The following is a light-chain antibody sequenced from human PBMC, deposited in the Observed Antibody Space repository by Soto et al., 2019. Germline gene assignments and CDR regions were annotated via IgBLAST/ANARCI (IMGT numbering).Light chain of an antibody. CDR2: GAS. CDR3: QQYNNWPRT. CDR1: QSVSSN. V-gene: IGKV3-15*01. Sequence: EIVMTQSPATLSVSPGERATLSCRASQSVSSNLAWYHQKPGQAPRLLIYGASTRATGIPARFSGSGSGTEFTLTISSPQSEDFAVYYCQQYNNWPRTFGQGTKVDIK. J-gene: IGKJ1*01.